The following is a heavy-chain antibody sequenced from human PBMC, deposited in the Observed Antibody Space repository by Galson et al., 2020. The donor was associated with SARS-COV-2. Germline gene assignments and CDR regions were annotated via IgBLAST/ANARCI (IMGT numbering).Heavy chain of an antibody. CDR1: GFTFSSYT. CDR3: ARDATPESGSYWGYDFFYHGMDV. D-gene: IGHD3-10*01. Sequence: GGSLRLSCTASGFTFSSYTMNWVRQAPGKGLEWVSSISSSSTYIYYADSLKGRFTISRDNAKNSLHLQVSTLRAEDTAVYYCARDATPESGSYWGYDFFYHGMDVWGQGTTVTVAS. J-gene: IGHJ6*02. CDR2: ISSSSTYI. V-gene: IGHV3-21*01.